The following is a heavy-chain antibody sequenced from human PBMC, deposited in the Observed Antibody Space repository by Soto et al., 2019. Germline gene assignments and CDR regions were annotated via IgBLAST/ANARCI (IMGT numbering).Heavy chain of an antibody. CDR3: ARDEGQTYSYDPSGYYWAFDC. CDR1: GGTFSSYA. V-gene: IGHV1-69*01. D-gene: IGHD3-22*01. CDR2: IIPIFGTA. Sequence: QVQLVQSGAEVKKPGSSVKVSCKASGGTFSSYAISWVRQAPGQGLEWMGGIIPIFGTANYAQKFQGRVTITADESTSTAYMELSSLRSEDTAVYFCARDEGQTYSYDPSGYYWAFDCWGQGTLVTVAS. J-gene: IGHJ4*02.